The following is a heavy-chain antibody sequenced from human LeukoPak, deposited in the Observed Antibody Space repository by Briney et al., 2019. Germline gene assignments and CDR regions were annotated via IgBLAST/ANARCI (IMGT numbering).Heavy chain of an antibody. D-gene: IGHD6-13*01. CDR1: GFTFSTYA. CDR3: ARAYSSSWYDY. Sequence: GGSLRLSCAASGFTFSTYAMGWVRQAPGKGLEWVSSISGRGNNTYYADSVKGRFTISRDNSKNTLHLQVNSLRAEDTAIYYCARAYSSSWYDYWDQGTLVTVSS. V-gene: IGHV3-23*01. J-gene: IGHJ4*02. CDR2: ISGRGNNT.